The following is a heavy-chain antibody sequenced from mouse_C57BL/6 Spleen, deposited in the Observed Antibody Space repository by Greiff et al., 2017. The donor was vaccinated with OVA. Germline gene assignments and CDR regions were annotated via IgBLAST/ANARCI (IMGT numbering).Heavy chain of an antibody. CDR1: GFTFSDYG. CDR3: ARPLYGYDGDYAMDY. D-gene: IGHD2-2*01. J-gene: IGHJ4*01. CDR2: ISNLAYSI. Sequence: EVKLVESGGGLVQPGGSLKLSCAASGFTFSDYGMAWVRQAPRQGPEWVAFISNLAYSIYYADTVTGRFTISRENAKNTLYLEMSSLRSEDTAMYYCARPLYGYDGDYAMDYWGQGTSVTVSS. V-gene: IGHV5-15*01.